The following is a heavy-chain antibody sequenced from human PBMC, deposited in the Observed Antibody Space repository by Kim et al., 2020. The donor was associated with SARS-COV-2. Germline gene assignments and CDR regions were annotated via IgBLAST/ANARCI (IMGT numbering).Heavy chain of an antibody. D-gene: IGHD3-3*02. CDR3: AKQGAILDLNLYYGMD. CDR1: GFSFNNYG. J-gene: IGHJ6*01. Sequence: GGSLRLSCAASGFSFNNYGMHWVRQAPGKGLEWVAFISCEGCKKTYLDSLTGRFTFSSDYSNNKLFLQMNILTAEDTAAYYCAKQGAILDLNLYYGMD. V-gene: IGHV3-30*18. CDR2: ISCEGCKK.